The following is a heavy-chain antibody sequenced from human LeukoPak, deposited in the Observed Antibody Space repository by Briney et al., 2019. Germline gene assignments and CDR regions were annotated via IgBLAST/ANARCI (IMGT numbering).Heavy chain of an antibody. V-gene: IGHV3-15*01. CDR3: TTFCYSSTYYDILTGYFPFDY. Sequence: GGSLRLSCAASGFTFRSYAMSWVRQAPGKGLEWVGRIKSKTDGGTTDYAAPVKGRFTISRDDSKNTLYLQMNSLKTEDTAVYYCTTFCYSSTYYDILTGYFPFDYWGQGTLVTVSS. D-gene: IGHD3-9*01. CDR2: IKSKTDGGTT. CDR1: GFTFRSYA. J-gene: IGHJ4*02.